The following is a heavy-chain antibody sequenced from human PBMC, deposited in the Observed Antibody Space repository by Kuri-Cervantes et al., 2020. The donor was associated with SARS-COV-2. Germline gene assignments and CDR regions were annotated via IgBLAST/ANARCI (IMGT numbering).Heavy chain of an antibody. J-gene: IGHJ5*02. CDR2: ISYDGSNK. Sequence: GESLKISCAASGFTFSSYAMHWVRQAPGKGLEWVAVISYDGSNKYYADSVKGRFTISRDNSKNTLYLQMNSLRAEDTAVYYCARLDGYIEHWGQGTLVTSPQ. CDR3: ARLDGYIEH. D-gene: IGHD5-24*01. CDR1: GFTFSSYA. V-gene: IGHV3-30-3*01.